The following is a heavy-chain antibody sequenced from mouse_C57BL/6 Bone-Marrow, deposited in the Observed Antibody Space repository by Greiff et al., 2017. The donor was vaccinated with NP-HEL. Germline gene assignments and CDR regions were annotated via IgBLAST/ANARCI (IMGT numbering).Heavy chain of an antibody. CDR3: ARRDYGSSPYFDY. D-gene: IGHD1-1*01. CDR2: IYPSDSET. CDR1: GSTFTSYW. V-gene: IGHV1-61*01. Sequence: VQLQQPGAELVRPGSSVKLSCKASGSTFTSYWMDWVKQRPGQGLEWIGNIYPSDSETHYNQKFKDKATLTVDKASRTAYMQLSSLTSEDAAVYYCARRDYGSSPYFDYWGQGTTLTVSS. J-gene: IGHJ2*01.